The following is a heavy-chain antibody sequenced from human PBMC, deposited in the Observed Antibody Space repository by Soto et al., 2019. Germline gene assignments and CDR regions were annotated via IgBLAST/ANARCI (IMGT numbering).Heavy chain of an antibody. Sequence: SETLSLTWAVDGGSFSGYYWSWIRQPPGKGLEWIGEINHSGSTNYNPSLKSRVTISVDTSKNQFSLKLSSVTAADTAVYYCARSAAEDGYYYGMDVWGQGTTVTASS. CDR3: ARSAAEDGYYYGMDV. CDR1: GGSFSGYY. V-gene: IGHV4-34*01. J-gene: IGHJ6*02. D-gene: IGHD4-17*01. CDR2: INHSGST.